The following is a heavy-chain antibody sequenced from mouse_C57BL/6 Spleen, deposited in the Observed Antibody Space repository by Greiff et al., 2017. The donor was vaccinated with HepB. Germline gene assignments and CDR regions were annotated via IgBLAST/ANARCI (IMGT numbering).Heavy chain of an antibody. CDR3: ARRGFITTVVSFDY. J-gene: IGHJ2*01. D-gene: IGHD1-1*01. Sequence: VQLQQPGAELVMPGASVKLSCKASGYTFTSYWMHWVKQRPGQGLKWIGEIDPSDSYTNYNQKFKGKSTLTVDKSSSTAYMQLSSLTSEDSAVYYCARRGFITTVVSFDYWGQGTTLTVSS. V-gene: IGHV1-69*01. CDR2: IDPSDSYT. CDR1: GYTFTSYW.